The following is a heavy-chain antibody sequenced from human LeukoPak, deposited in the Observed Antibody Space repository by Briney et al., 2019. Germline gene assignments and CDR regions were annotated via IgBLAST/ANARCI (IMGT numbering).Heavy chain of an antibody. D-gene: IGHD3-3*01. CDR3: ASNNYDFWSGRFDY. J-gene: IGHJ4*02. V-gene: IGHV4-39*07. Sequence: SETLSLTCTVSGGSISSSSYYWGWLRQPPGKGLEWIGSIYYSGSTYYNPSLKSRVTISVDTSKNQFSLKLSSVTAADTAVYYCASNNYDFWSGRFDYWGQGTLVSDSS. CDR1: GGSISSSSYY. CDR2: IYYSGST.